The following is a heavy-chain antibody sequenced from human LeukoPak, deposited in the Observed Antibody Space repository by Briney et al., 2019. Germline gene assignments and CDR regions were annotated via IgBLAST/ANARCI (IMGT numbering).Heavy chain of an antibody. CDR3: ARVLYCSGCSCLRGYYYYMDV. J-gene: IGHJ6*03. D-gene: IGHD2-15*01. Sequence: PSQTLSLTCTVSGGSISSGSYYWSWIRQPAGKGLEWIGRIYTSGSTNYNPSLKSRVTISVDTSKNQFSLKLSSVTAADTAVYYCARVLYCSGCSCLRGYYYYMDVWGKGTTVTVSS. V-gene: IGHV4-61*02. CDR1: GGSISSGSYY. CDR2: IYTSGST.